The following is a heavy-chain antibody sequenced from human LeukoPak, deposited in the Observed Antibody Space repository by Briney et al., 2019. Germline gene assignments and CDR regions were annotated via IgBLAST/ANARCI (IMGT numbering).Heavy chain of an antibody. CDR1: GFTFSSYG. J-gene: IGHJ4*02. CDR3: ARRAGAYSHPYDY. CDR2: IYSDNT. V-gene: IGHV3-53*01. D-gene: IGHD4/OR15-4a*01. Sequence: SGGSLRLSCAASGFTFSSYGMSWVRQAPGKGLEWVSFIYSDNTPYSDSVKGRFTISRDNSKNTLYLQMNSLRAEDTAVYYCARRAGAYSHPYDYWGQGTLVTVSS.